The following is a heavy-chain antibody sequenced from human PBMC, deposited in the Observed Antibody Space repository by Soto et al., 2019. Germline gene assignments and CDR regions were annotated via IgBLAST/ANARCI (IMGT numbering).Heavy chain of an antibody. D-gene: IGHD3-10*01. J-gene: IGHJ4*02. CDR2: ISAHNGNT. V-gene: IGHV1-18*01. Sequence: QVHLVQSGAEVKKPGASVKVSCKGSGYGFTTYGITWVRQAPGQGLEWMAWISAHNGNTNYAQKLQGRVTVTRDTSTSTSYMQLRRLSSDATAVYDCAIGRYGGYWGQGALVTVSS. CDR3: AIGRYGGY. CDR1: GYGFTTYG.